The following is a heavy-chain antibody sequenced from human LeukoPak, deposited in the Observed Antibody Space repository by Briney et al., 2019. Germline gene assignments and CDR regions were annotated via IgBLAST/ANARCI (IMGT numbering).Heavy chain of an antibody. CDR3: ARGLLRDGYTYTYSFDY. Sequence: GRSLRLSRAPSGLTVSINYMNFGRQAPWKGRWWVSVVYMGGTTYYADSVKGSFTISRDSTKNTIYLQMNNLRAEDTAVYYCARGLLRDGYTYTYSFDYWGQGALVTVSS. CDR2: VYMGGTT. CDR1: GLTVSINY. J-gene: IGHJ4*02. D-gene: IGHD5-18*01. V-gene: IGHV3-66*01.